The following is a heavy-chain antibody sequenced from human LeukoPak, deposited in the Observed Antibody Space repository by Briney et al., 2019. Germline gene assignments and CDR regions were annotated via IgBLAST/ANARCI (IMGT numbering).Heavy chain of an antibody. CDR1: GYTSISYG. CDR2: ISAYNGNT. V-gene: IGHV1-18*01. CDR3: ARVIDTTGWYGWFDP. J-gene: IGHJ5*02. D-gene: IGHD6-19*01. Sequence: ASVKVSCKASGYTSISYGISWVRQAPGQGLEWMGWISAYNGNTNYAQKLQGRVTMTTDTSTSTAYMELRSLRSDDTAVYYCARVIDTTGWYGWFDPWGQGTLVTVSS.